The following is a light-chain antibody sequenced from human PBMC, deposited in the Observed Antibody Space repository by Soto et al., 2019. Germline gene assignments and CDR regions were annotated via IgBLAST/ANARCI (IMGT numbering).Light chain of an antibody. J-gene: IGLJ2*01. Sequence: QSVLTQPASVSGSPGQSITISCTGTSSDVGSYNLVSWYQQHPGKAPKLMIYEGSKWPSGVSNRFSGSKSGNTASLTISGLQAEDEADYYCCSYAGSSTLAVFGGGTKVTVL. CDR2: EGS. CDR1: SSDVGSYNL. V-gene: IGLV2-23*01. CDR3: CSYAGSSTLAV.